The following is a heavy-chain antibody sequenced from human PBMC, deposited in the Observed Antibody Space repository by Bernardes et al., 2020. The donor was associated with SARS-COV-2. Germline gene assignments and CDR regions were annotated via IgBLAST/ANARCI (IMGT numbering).Heavy chain of an antibody. V-gene: IGHV4-59*01. J-gene: IGHJ4*02. CDR1: GGSISSYY. CDR2: IYYSGST. CDR3: ARDSSGWYGY. D-gene: IGHD6-19*01. Sequence: SETLSLTCTVSGGSISSYYWSWIRQPPGKGLEWIGYIYYSGSTNYNPSLKSRVTISVDTSKNQFSLKLSSVTAADTAVYYCARDSSGWYGYWGQGTLVTVSS.